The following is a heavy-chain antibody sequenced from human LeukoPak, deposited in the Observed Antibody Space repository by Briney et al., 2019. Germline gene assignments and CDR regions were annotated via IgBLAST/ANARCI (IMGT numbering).Heavy chain of an antibody. CDR3: ARDHFSSSWSSYYFDY. CDR2: TSAYNGNT. Sequence: ASVKVSCKASGYTFTSYGISWVRQAPGQGLEWMGWTSAYNGNTNYAQKLQGRVTMTTDTSTSTAYMELRSLRSDDTAVYYCARDHFSSSWSSYYFDYWGQGTLVTVSS. D-gene: IGHD6-13*01. CDR1: GYTFTSYG. V-gene: IGHV1-18*01. J-gene: IGHJ4*02.